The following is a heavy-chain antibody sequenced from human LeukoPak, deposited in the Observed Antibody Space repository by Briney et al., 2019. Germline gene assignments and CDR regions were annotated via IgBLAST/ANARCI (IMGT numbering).Heavy chain of an antibody. CDR2: ISSNGGST. Sequence: PGGSLRLSCAASGFTFSSYAMHWVRQAPGKGLEYVSAISSNGGSTYYANSVRGRFTISRDNSKNTLYLQMGSLRAEDMAVYYCARKLRGYYVSDYWGQGTLVTVSS. D-gene: IGHD3-3*01. J-gene: IGHJ4*02. CDR1: GFTFSSYA. CDR3: ARKLRGYYVSDY. V-gene: IGHV3-64*01.